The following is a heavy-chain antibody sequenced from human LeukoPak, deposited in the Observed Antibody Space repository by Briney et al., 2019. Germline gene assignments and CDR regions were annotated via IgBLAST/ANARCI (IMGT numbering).Heavy chain of an antibody. CDR3: AKGYSSGWRTYFDY. Sequence: QPGGSLRLSCAASGFTFSSCAMSWVRQAPGKGLEWVSGIISTGGSTYYADSVKGRFTISRDNSKSTLSLQMDSLRAEDTAVYHCAKGYSSGWRTYFDYWGQGTLVTVSS. V-gene: IGHV3-23*01. D-gene: IGHD6-19*01. CDR2: IISTGGST. CDR1: GFTFSSCA. J-gene: IGHJ4*02.